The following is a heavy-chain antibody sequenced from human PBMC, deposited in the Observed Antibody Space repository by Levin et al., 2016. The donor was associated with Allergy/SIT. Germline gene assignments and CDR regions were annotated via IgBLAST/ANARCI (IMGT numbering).Heavy chain of an antibody. J-gene: IGHJ4*02. CDR3: ARGREDYGRE. D-gene: IGHD4/OR15-4a*01. V-gene: IGHV4-31*02. CDR2: IYYSGST. Sequence: WIRQPPGKGLEWIGYIYYSGSTYYNPSLKSRVTISVDTSNNQFSLKLSSVTAADTAVYYCARGREDYGREWSQGTLVTVSS.